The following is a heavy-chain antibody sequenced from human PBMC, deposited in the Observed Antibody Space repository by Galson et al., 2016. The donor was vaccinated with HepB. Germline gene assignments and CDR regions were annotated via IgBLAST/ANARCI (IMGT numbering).Heavy chain of an antibody. D-gene: IGHD2-8*01. CDR3: ARGHNGHADGLDY. V-gene: IGHV3-30*03. CDR1: GFTFGRYG. J-gene: IGHJ4*02. Sequence: SLRLSCAASGFTFGRYGIHWVRQAPGKGLEWVAVMSYDGGHEYYADSVRGRLTVSRDNSKNMLYLQMNSLRVEDTAVYYCARGHNGHADGLDYWGQGTLVTVSS. CDR2: MSYDGGHE.